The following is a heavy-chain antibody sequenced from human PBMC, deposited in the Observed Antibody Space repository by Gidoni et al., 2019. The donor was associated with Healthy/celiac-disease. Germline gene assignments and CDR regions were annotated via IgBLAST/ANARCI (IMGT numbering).Heavy chain of an antibody. J-gene: IGHJ4*02. Sequence: VQLLESGGGLVQPGGSLRLSCAASGFTSTCSAMCWVRQAPGKGLEWVSAISGSGGSTYYADSVKGRFTISRDNSKNTLYLQMNSLRAEDTAVYYCAKDLHLAHGSLIVGATSFDYWGQGTLVTVSS. CDR2: ISGSGGST. D-gene: IGHD1-26*01. CDR3: AKDLHLAHGSLIVGATSFDY. CDR1: GFTSTCSA. V-gene: IGHV3-23*01.